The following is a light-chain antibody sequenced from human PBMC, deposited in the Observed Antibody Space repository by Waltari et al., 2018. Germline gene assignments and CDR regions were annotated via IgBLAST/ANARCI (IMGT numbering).Light chain of an antibody. J-gene: IGKJ3*01. CDR2: GAS. CDR3: QQANSFPIT. CDR1: QGITKW. Sequence: DIQMTQSPSSVSASVGDKVTFTCRASQGITKWVAWYQQKPGRAPKLLISGASTLHSGVSPRFSGSGSGTEFTLTISDLQPEDVAIYYCQQANSFPITFGPGTRVDLK. V-gene: IGKV1-12*01.